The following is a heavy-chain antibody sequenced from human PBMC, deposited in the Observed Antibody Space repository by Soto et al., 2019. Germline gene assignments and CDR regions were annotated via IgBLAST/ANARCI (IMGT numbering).Heavy chain of an antibody. J-gene: IGHJ5*02. Sequence: QVQLVESGGGVVQPGRSLRLSCAASGFTFSTYGMHWVRQAPGKGLEWVAVISYDGSNNYYADSVRGRFTISRDNSKNTLYLQMNSLRAEDTAVYYCAKRWDMVVNPRAGFDPWGQGTLVTVSS. CDR2: ISYDGSNN. V-gene: IGHV3-30*18. CDR3: AKRWDMVVNPRAGFDP. D-gene: IGHD5-12*01. CDR1: GFTFSTYG.